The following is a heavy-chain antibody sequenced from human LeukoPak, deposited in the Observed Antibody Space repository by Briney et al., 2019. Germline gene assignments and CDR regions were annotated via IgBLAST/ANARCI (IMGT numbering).Heavy chain of an antibody. V-gene: IGHV3-30*04. Sequence: PGGSLRLSCAASGFTFSSYAMHWVRQAPGKGLEWVAVISYDGSDKQFADSVEGRITISRDNSKNKVSLQRSSVRAEDTAVYYCARGRGYRVDCWGQGTPVTVSS. J-gene: IGHJ4*02. CDR1: GFTFSSYA. D-gene: IGHD5-18*01. CDR2: ISYDGSDK. CDR3: ARGRGYRVDC.